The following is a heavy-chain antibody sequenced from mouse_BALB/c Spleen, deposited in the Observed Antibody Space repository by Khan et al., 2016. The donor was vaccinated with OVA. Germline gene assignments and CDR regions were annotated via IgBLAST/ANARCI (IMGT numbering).Heavy chain of an antibody. CDR3: APTSYCPRDFEV. CDR2: IAPANGNT. J-gene: IGHJ1*01. D-gene: IGHD1-1*01. Sequence: EVQLQESGAELVKPGASVKLSCTASGFTITDTYLHWVKQRPEQGLEWIGRIAPANGNTKYDPKFKGKATITADSSSNTAYLQLNSLTSEDTAVYYCAPTSYCPRDFEVWGEGTTVTVSS. CDR1: GFTITDTY. V-gene: IGHV14-3*02.